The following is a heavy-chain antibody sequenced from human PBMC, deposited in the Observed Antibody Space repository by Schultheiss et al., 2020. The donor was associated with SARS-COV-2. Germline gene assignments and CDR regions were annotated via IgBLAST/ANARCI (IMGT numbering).Heavy chain of an antibody. Sequence: ASVKVSCKASGYTFSTYNINWVRQAPGQGLEWMGWISPNNGNTNYAQKLQGRVTMTTDKSTNTAYMGLRSLRSDDTAVYYCARAIGGCSGNTCYFDYWGQGTLVTVSS. CDR2: ISPNNGNT. V-gene: IGHV1-18*01. J-gene: IGHJ4*02. CDR3: ARAIGGCSGNTCYFDY. CDR1: GYTFSTYN. D-gene: IGHD2-15*01.